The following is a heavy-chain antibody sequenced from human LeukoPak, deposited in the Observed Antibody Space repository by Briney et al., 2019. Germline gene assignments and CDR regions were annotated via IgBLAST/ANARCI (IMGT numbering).Heavy chain of an antibody. CDR2: ISSSSSYI. D-gene: IGHD5-24*01. Sequence: PGGSLRLSCAASGFTFSSYSMNWVRQAPGKGLEWVSSISSSSSYIYYADSVKGRFTISRDNAKNSLYLQMDSLRAEDTAVYYCARDSKSIVDGYTIDYWGQGTLVTVSS. V-gene: IGHV3-21*01. CDR1: GFTFSSYS. CDR3: ARDSKSIVDGYTIDY. J-gene: IGHJ4*02.